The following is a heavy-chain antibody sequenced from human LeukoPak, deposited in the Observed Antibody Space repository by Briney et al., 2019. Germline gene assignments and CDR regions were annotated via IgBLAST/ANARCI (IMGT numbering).Heavy chain of an antibody. D-gene: IGHD3-22*01. Sequence: TSSETLSLTCIVSGGSISSHYWSWIRQPPGNGLVYIGYIYYSGSTDYNPSLKSRVTISLDTSKNQFSLNLSPVTAADTAVYYCARRSGVRDSRDFRYHFDHWGQGTLVTVSS. CDR1: GGSISSHY. J-gene: IGHJ4*02. CDR2: IYYSGST. V-gene: IGHV4-59*11. CDR3: ARRSGVRDSRDFRYHFDH.